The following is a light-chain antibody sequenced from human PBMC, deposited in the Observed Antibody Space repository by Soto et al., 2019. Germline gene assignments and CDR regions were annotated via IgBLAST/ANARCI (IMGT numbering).Light chain of an antibody. J-gene: IGKJ4*01. CDR3: QQYSSYSLPT. V-gene: IGKV1-5*01. CDR2: DAS. Sequence: DVQMTQSPSILSAYVGDSVTITCRASQSVSRWLAWYQQKPGKAPKLLIYDASSLNSGVPSRFSGSQSGTEFTLTITSLLPDDFATYFCQQYSSYSLPTVGRGTKVDSK. CDR1: QSVSRW.